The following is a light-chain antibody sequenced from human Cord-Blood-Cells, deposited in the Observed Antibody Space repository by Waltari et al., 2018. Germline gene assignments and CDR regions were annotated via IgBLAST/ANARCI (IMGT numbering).Light chain of an antibody. CDR1: QSISSY. J-gene: IGKJ3*01. CDR3: QQSYSTPR. Sequence: IQMTQSPSSLSASVGARVTITCRASQSISSYLNWYQQKPGKAPKLLIYAASSLQSGVPSRFSGSGSGTDFTLTISSLQPEDFATYYCQQSYSTPRFGPGTKVDIK. CDR2: AAS. V-gene: IGKV1-39*01.